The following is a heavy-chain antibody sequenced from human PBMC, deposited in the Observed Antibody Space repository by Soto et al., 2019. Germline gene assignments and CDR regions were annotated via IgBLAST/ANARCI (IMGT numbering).Heavy chain of an antibody. J-gene: IGHJ5*02. CDR1: RFSLSNARMG. CDR2: IFSNDEK. Sequence: SSPTLVNPTETLTLTCTVSRFSLSNARMGVSWTRQPPGKALECVSHIFSNDEKSYSTSLKSRLTISKDTXXSXVVLTMTNMDPVDTATYYCARTISSYDFWSGYCPDRTMPFNWFDPWAQGTLVTVSS. CDR3: ARTISSYDFWSGYCPDRTMPFNWFDP. V-gene: IGHV2-26*01. D-gene: IGHD3-3*01.